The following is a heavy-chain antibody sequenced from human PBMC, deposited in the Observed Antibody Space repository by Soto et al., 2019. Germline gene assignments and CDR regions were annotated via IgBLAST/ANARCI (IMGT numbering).Heavy chain of an antibody. CDR1: GVTFSKFI. D-gene: IGHD6-19*01. Sequence: QVQLEQSGGEVKKPGSSVKVSCKASGVTFSKFIMTWVRQAPGLGLEWVGGIIPIFGTANYAQKFQGRVTITADESTSTSYLEVSNLRSEDTAVYYCAKVRHSSPMGYYYGMDVWGQGTAVTASS. CDR3: AKVRHSSPMGYYYGMDV. J-gene: IGHJ6*02. V-gene: IGHV1-69*01. CDR2: IIPIFGTA.